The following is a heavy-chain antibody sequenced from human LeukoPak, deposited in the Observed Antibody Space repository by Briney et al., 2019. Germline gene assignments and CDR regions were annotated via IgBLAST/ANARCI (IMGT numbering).Heavy chain of an antibody. J-gene: IGHJ5*02. V-gene: IGHV4-39*01. CDR3: ARRDGNAGVGFDP. CDR1: GGSISSSSYY. CDR2: IYYSGST. D-gene: IGHD4-23*01. Sequence: SETLSLTCTVSGGSISSSSYYWGWIRQPPGKGLEWIGSIYYSGSTYYNPSLKSRVTISVDTSKNQFSLKLSPVTAADTAVYYCARRDGNAGVGFDPWGQGTLVTVSS.